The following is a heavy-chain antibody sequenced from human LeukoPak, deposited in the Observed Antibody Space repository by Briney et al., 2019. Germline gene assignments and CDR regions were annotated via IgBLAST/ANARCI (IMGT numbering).Heavy chain of an antibody. CDR1: GFSLCTSGMC. CDR3: ARIRYSSGWYAFDI. V-gene: IGHV2-70*11. Sequence: VSGPALVKPTQTLTLTCTFSGFSLCTSGMCVSWIRQPPGKALEWLSRIDWDDDKYYSTSLETRLTISKDTSKNQVVLTMTNMDPVDTATYYCARIRYSSGWYAFDIRGQGTMVTVSS. CDR2: IDWDDDK. D-gene: IGHD6-19*01. J-gene: IGHJ3*02.